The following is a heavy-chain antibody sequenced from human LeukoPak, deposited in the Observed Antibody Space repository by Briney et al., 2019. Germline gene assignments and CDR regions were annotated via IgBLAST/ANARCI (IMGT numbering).Heavy chain of an antibody. CDR2: MNPNSGNT. CDR3: ARESIFGVVDYGMDV. V-gene: IGHV1-8*01. CDR1: GYTFTSYD. Sequence: ASAKVSCKASGYTFTSYDINWVRQATGQGLEWMGWMNPNSGNTGYAQKFQGRVTMTRNTSISTAYMELSSLRSENTAVYYCARESIFGVVDYGMDVWVQGTTVTVSS. D-gene: IGHD3-3*02. J-gene: IGHJ6*02.